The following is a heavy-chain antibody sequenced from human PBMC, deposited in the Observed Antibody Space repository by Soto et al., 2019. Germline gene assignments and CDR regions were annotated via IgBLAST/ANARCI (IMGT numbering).Heavy chain of an antibody. CDR3: AKDYVDTAMVDYYYYYMDV. CDR1: GFTFSSYA. CDR2: ISSNGGST. D-gene: IGHD5-18*01. V-gene: IGHV3-64*04. Sequence: GGSLRLSCSASGFTFSSYAMHWVRQAPGKGLEYVSAISSNGGSTYYADSVKGRFTISRDNSKNTLYLQMNSLRAEDTAVYYCAKDYVDTAMVDYYYYYMDVWGKGTTVTVS. J-gene: IGHJ6*03.